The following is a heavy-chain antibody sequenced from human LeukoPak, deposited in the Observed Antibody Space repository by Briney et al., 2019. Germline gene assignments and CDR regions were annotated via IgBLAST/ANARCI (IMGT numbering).Heavy chain of an antibody. CDR2: ISYDGSNK. D-gene: IGHD2-2*02. J-gene: IGHJ4*02. CDR3: ARDQIGYWSSTSCYTFDY. CDR1: GFTFSSYA. Sequence: PGRSLRLSCAASGFTFSSYAMHWVRQAPGKGLEWVAVISYDGSNKYYADSVKGRFTISRDNSKNTLYLQMNSLRAEDTAVYYCARDQIGYWSSTSCYTFDYWGQGTLVTVSS. V-gene: IGHV3-30-3*01.